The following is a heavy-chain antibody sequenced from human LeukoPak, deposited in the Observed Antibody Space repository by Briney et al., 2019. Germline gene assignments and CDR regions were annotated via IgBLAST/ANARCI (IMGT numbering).Heavy chain of an antibody. V-gene: IGHV3-48*04. J-gene: IGHJ4*02. D-gene: IGHD1-26*01. CDR2: ISSSSSTI. CDR3: ARLSGSYYVHFDY. CDR1: GFTFSSYG. Sequence: GGSLRLSCAASGFTFSSYGMNWVRQAPGKGLEWVSYISSSSSTIFYADSVKGRFTISRDNAKNSLYLQMNSLRADDTAVYYSARLSGSYYVHFDYWGQGTLVTVSS.